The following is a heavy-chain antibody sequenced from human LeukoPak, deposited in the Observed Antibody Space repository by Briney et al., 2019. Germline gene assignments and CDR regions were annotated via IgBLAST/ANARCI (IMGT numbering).Heavy chain of an antibody. CDR1: GGPISTPY. V-gene: IGHV4-59*08. CDR2: LDHSGTT. CDR3: ARLYCYAGSCYAGLDH. Sequence: TSETLSHTCTVSGGPISTPYWGWIRQPPGEGLEWIGYLDHSGTTNCNPSLKSRVTISVDTSKNQFSLKLTSVTAADTAVYYCARLYCYAGSCYAGLDHWGQGTLVTVSS. D-gene: IGHD3-22*01. J-gene: IGHJ4*02.